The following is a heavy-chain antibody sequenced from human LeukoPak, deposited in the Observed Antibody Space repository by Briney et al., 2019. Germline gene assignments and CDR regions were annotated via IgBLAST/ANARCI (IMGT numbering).Heavy chain of an antibody. CDR2: IYYSGST. J-gene: IGHJ4*02. D-gene: IGHD6-13*01. Sequence: KPSETLSLTCTVSGGSITNYFWSWIRQPPGKGLEWIGYIYYSGSTNYNPSLKSRVTISVDTSKNQFSLKLSSVTAADTAVYYCARGSRSSWRSPFDSWGQGTLATVSS. V-gene: IGHV4-59*01. CDR1: GGSITNYF. CDR3: ARGSRSSWRSPFDS.